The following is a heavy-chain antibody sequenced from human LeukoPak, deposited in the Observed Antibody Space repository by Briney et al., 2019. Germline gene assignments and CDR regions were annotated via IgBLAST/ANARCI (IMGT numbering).Heavy chain of an antibody. CDR1: GFTFSSYW. Sequence: GGSLRLSCAASGFTFSSYWMSWVRQAPGKGLEWVANIKQDGSEKYYVDSVKGRFTISRDNAKNSLYLQMNSLRAEDTAVYYCARDLSEWELLVGYWGQGTLVTVSS. D-gene: IGHD1-26*01. CDR3: ARDLSEWELLVGY. V-gene: IGHV3-7*01. J-gene: IGHJ4*02. CDR2: IKQDGSEK.